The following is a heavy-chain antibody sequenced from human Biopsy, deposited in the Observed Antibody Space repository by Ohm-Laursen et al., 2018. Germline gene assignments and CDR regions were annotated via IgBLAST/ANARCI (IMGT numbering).Heavy chain of an antibody. CDR2: IDREVGK. CDR1: GFSLNTRGMS. J-gene: IGHJ6*02. D-gene: IGHD2-2*02. V-gene: IGHV2-70*16. CDR3: ARIPILVVPAAIVYRHRRHLQGLDV. Sequence: TQTLTLTCTLSGFSLNTRGMSVTWIRQPPGNALEWLARIDREVGKLYSGPLQTSLTIPKGTSENHKVLTLSHVAPLDTATYYCARIPILVVPAAIVYRHRRHLQGLDVWGQGTTVIVSS.